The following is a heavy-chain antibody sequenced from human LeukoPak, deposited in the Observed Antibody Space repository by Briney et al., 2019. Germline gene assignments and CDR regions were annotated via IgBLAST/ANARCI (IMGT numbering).Heavy chain of an antibody. D-gene: IGHD2-2*01. V-gene: IGHV1-69*01. Sequence: ASVKVSCKASGGTFSSYAISWVRQAPGQGLEWVGGIIPIVGTANYAQKFQGRVTITADESTSTAYMELSSLRSEDTAVYYCARTPLDCSSTSCYGYDAFDIWGQGTMVTVSS. CDR2: IIPIVGTA. J-gene: IGHJ3*02. CDR3: ARTPLDCSSTSCYGYDAFDI. CDR1: GGTFSSYA.